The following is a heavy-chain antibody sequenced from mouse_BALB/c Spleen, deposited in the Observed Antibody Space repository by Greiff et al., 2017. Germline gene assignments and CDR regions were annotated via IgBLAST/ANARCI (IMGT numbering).Heavy chain of an antibody. Sequence: VQLQQSGAELVRPGASVTLSCKASGYTFTDYEMHWVKQTPVHGLEWIGAIDPETGGTAYNQKFKGKATLTADKSSSTAYMELRSLTSEDSAVYYCTADGYYGMDYWGQGTSVTVSS. CDR3: TADGYYGMDY. J-gene: IGHJ4*01. CDR1: GYTFTDYE. CDR2: IDPETGGT. D-gene: IGHD2-3*01. V-gene: IGHV1-15*01.